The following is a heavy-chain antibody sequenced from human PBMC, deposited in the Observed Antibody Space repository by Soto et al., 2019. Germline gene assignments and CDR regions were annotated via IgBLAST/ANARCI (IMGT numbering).Heavy chain of an antibody. Sequence: SETLSLTCTVSGGSISSSSYHWSWIRQPPGKGLEWIGSIYYSGSTYYNPSLKSRVTISVDTSKNQFSLKLSSVTAADTAGDYCARKSVGATYRWSDPWPKGSRDTGS. CDR2: IYYSGST. CDR1: GGSISSSSYH. J-gene: IGHJ5*02. D-gene: IGHD1-26*01. CDR3: ARKSVGATYRWSDP. V-gene: IGHV4-39*01.